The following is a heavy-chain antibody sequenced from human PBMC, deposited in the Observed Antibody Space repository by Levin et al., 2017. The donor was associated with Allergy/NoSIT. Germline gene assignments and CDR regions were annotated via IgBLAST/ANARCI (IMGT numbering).Heavy chain of an antibody. V-gene: IGHV3-23*01. Sequence: GGSLRLSCAASGFTLSNYAMSWVRQAPGKGLEWVSAISRGVDNTFYADSVKGRFTISRDNSENTLYLQMNSLRADDTAVYYCAKRDDISLKTYWGQGTLVTVSS. CDR2: ISRGVDNT. CDR1: GFTLSNYA. J-gene: IGHJ4*02. CDR3: AKRDDISLKTY. D-gene: IGHD3-9*01.